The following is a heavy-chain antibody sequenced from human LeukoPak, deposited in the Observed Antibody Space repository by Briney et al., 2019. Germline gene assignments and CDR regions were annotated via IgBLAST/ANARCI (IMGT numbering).Heavy chain of an antibody. CDR3: ARDHHRRLYDSQARDTFDI. CDR2: ISSSSSTI. Sequence: GGSLRLSCAASGLTFSNYWMHWVRQAPGKGLEWVSYISSSSSTIYYADSVKGRFTISRDNAKNSLYLQMNSLRAEDTAVYYCARDHHRRLYDSQARDTFDIWGQGTMVTVSS. CDR1: GLTFSNYW. V-gene: IGHV3-48*01. J-gene: IGHJ3*02. D-gene: IGHD3-22*01.